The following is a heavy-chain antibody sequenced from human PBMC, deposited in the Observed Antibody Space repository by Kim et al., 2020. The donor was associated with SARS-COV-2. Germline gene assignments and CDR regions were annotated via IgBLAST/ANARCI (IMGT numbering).Heavy chain of an antibody. CDR2: IIPIFGTA. CDR1: GGTFSSYA. Sequence: SVKVSCKASGGTFSSYAISWVRQAPGQGLEWMGGIIPIFGTANYAQKFQGRVTITADESTSTAYMELSSLRSEDTAVYYCASGPIAARHHYYYYGMDVWGQGTTVTVSS. D-gene: IGHD6-6*01. J-gene: IGHJ6*02. CDR3: ASGPIAARHHYYYYGMDV. V-gene: IGHV1-69*13.